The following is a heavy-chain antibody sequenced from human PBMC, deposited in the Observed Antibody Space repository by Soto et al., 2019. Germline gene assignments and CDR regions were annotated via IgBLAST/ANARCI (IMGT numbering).Heavy chain of an antibody. CDR2: ISGSGGST. CDR1: GFTFSSYA. Sequence: LRLSCAASGFTFSSYAMSWVRQAPGKGLEWVSAISGSGGSTYYADSVKGRFTISRDNSKNTLYLQMNSLRAEDTAVYYRAKDLIAVLSPDSFDIWGQGTMVTVSS. V-gene: IGHV3-23*01. J-gene: IGHJ3*02. CDR3: AKDLIAVLSPDSFDI. D-gene: IGHD6-19*01.